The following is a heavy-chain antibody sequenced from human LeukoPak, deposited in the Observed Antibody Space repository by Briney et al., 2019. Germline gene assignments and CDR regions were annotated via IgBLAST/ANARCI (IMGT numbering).Heavy chain of an antibody. Sequence: PGGSLRLSCAASGFTFSSYAMSWVRQAPGKGLEWVSAISGSGGSTYYADSVKGRFTISRDNSKNTLYLQMNSLRAEDTAVYYCAKELVGPAVISAYYGSGTPHLWGQGTLVTVSS. CDR2: ISGSGGST. J-gene: IGHJ4*02. V-gene: IGHV3-23*01. D-gene: IGHD3-10*01. CDR3: AKELVGPAVISAYYGSGTPHL. CDR1: GFTFSSYA.